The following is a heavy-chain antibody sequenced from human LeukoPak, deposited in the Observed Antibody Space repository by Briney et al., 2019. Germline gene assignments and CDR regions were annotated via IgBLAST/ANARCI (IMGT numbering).Heavy chain of an antibody. CDR2: TRNKANSYTT. J-gene: IGHJ4*02. D-gene: IGHD3-10*01. Sequence: GGSLRLSCVASGFTFSDHYMDWVRQAPGKGLEWVGRTRNKANSYTTEYAASVKGRFTISRDDSKNSLYLQMNSLKTEDTAVYYCAKWYYGSGSLDYWGQGTLVTVSS. CDR3: AKWYYGSGSLDY. CDR1: GFTFSDHY. V-gene: IGHV3-72*01.